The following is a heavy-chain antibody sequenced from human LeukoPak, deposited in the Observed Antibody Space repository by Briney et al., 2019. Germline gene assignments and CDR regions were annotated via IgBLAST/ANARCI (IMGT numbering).Heavy chain of an antibody. Sequence: SETLSLTCTVSGGSVSSHDWTWIRQSPEKGLEWMGYILHSGNTNYNPSLKSRVSMSLETSKNQIALSLSAVTAADTAVYYCARANYYDSSGYYFDYWGQGTLVTVSS. V-gene: IGHV4-59*02. CDR1: GGSVSSHD. J-gene: IGHJ4*02. CDR3: ARANYYDSSGYYFDY. D-gene: IGHD3-22*01. CDR2: ILHSGNT.